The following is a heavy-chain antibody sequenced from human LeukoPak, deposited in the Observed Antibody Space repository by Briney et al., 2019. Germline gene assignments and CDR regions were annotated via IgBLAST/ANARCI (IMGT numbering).Heavy chain of an antibody. V-gene: IGHV1-2*06. D-gene: IGHD1-26*01. CDR1: GYTFTGYY. J-gene: IGHJ4*02. CDR2: INPNSGDT. Sequence: ASVKVSCKASGYTFTGYYIHWVRQAPGQGLEWMGRINPNSGDTDYAQKFQGRDTMTRDTSISTAYVELLRLRFDDTAVYYCARELVGAEFDYWGQGTLVTVSS. CDR3: ARELVGAEFDY.